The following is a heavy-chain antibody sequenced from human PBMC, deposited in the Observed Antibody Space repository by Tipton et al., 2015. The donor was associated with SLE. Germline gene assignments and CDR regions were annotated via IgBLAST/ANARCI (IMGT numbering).Heavy chain of an antibody. Sequence: TLSLTCIVSGGSISRGTYYWSWIRHHPRKGPEWIGYIYNSGGTYYNPSLKSRVTISIDTSRNQFSLNLNSVTAADTALYYCARIRDLISSRYPNPVRFDPWGQGTLVTVSS. CDR3: ARIRDLISSRYPNPVRFDP. CDR1: GGSISRGTYY. CDR2: IYNSGGT. J-gene: IGHJ5*02. V-gene: IGHV4-31*03. D-gene: IGHD2-21*02.